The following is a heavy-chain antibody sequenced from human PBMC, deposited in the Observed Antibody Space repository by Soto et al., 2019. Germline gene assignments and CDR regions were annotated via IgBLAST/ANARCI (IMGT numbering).Heavy chain of an antibody. V-gene: IGHV4-59*01. Sequence: PSETLSLTCTVSGGSISSYYWSWIRQPPGKGLEWIGYIYYSGSTNYNPSLKSRVTISVDTSKNQFSLKLSSVTAADTAVYYCARVGGVTRHYYSYYGMDVWGQGNTVTVSS. J-gene: IGHJ6*02. CDR2: IYYSGST. CDR1: GGSISSYY. CDR3: ARVGGVTRHYYSYYGMDV.